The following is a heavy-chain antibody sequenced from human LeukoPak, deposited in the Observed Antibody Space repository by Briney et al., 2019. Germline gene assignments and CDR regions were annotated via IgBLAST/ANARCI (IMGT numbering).Heavy chain of an antibody. CDR3: ARVSDISVAAYFDY. D-gene: IGHD6-19*01. V-gene: IGHV3-20*04. J-gene: IGHJ4*02. CDR1: GFTFDDYG. CDR2: INWNGGST. Sequence: GGSLRLSCAASGFTFDDYGLSWVRQAPGKGLEWVSTINWNGGSTGYAGPVKGRFTISRDNAKNSLYLQMNSLRAEDTALYYCARVSDISVAAYFDYWGQGTLVTVSS.